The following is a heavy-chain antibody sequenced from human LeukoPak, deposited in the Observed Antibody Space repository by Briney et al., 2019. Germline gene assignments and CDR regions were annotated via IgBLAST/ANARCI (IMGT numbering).Heavy chain of an antibody. Sequence: ASVKVSCKASGYTFTGYYMHWVRQAPGQGLEWMGWINPNSGGTNYAQKFQGRVTMTRDTSISTAYMELSRLRSDDTAVYYCARERSSGYYTEDAFDIWGQGTMVTVSS. CDR2: INPNSGGT. CDR3: ARERSSGYYTEDAFDI. V-gene: IGHV1-2*02. D-gene: IGHD3-22*01. CDR1: GYTFTGYY. J-gene: IGHJ3*02.